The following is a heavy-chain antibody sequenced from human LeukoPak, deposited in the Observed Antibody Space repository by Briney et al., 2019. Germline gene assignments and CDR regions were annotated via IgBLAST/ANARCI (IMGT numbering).Heavy chain of an antibody. CDR2: IRFDGSNK. CDR1: RFTFSSYG. CDR3: AKDLATKGNCGGDCYSFDN. D-gene: IGHD2-21*01. V-gene: IGHV3-30*02. Sequence: TGGSLRLSCAASRFTFSSYGMHWVRQAPGKGLEWVAYIRFDGSNKDYADPVKGRFTISRDNSKNTLYLQMNSLRAEDTAVYYCAKDLATKGNCGGDCYSFDNWGQGTLVTVSS. J-gene: IGHJ4*02.